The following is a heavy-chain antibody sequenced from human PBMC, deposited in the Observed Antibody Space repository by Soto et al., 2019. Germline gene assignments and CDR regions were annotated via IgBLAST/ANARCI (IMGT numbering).Heavy chain of an antibody. J-gene: IGHJ6*02. CDR1: GYIFTNYG. D-gene: IGHD3-16*01. CDR2: INTYNGNT. Sequence: QVQLVQSGAEVKNPGASVKVSCKTSGYIFTNYGIGWARQAPGQGLEWMGWINTYNGNTNYAQNLPGRLTLTTDTSTSTAYMELRRLRSNDTAIYYCAMVDVYVTPSPQDFWGQGTTVTVSS. V-gene: IGHV1-18*01. CDR3: AMVDVYVTPSPQDF.